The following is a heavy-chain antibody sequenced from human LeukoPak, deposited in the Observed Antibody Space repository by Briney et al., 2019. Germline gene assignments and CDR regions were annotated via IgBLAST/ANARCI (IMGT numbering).Heavy chain of an antibody. CDR3: AKMLGQRLYDYCMDV. CDR2: MSGSGDGT. Sequence: GGSLRLSCAASGFAFSNFAMSWVRQAPGKGLEWVSAMSGSGDGTYYADSVKGRFTISRDNSKNTLYLQMNSLRAEDTAVYYCAKMLGQRLYDYCMDVWGKGTTVTVSS. V-gene: IGHV3-23*01. D-gene: IGHD7-27*01. J-gene: IGHJ6*03. CDR1: GFAFSNFA.